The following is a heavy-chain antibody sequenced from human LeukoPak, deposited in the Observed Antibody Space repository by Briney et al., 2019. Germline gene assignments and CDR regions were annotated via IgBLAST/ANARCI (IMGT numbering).Heavy chain of an antibody. CDR2: IRYDGSNK. Sequence: GGSLRLSCAASGFTFSSYGMHWVRQAPGKGLEWVAFIRYDGSNKYYADSVKGRFTISRDNSKNTLYLQMNSLRAEDTAVYYCAKEIIVVVPAAKNPGVDYWGQGTLVTVSS. CDR1: GFTFSSYG. V-gene: IGHV3-30*02. CDR3: AKEIIVVVPAAKNPGVDY. J-gene: IGHJ4*02. D-gene: IGHD2-2*01.